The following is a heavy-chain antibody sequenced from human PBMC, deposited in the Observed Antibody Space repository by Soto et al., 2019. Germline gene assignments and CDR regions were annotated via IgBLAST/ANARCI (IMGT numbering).Heavy chain of an antibody. D-gene: IGHD2-2*01. J-gene: IGHJ5*02. CDR1: GFTFSSYS. CDR3: ERGLGGYCSSTSCYYGWLYEIDNWFDT. Sequence: GGSLRLSCAASGFTFSSYSMNWVRQAPGKGLEWVSSISSSSSYIYYADSVKGRFTISRDNAKNSLYLQMNSLRAEDTAVYYCERGLGGYCSSTSCYYGWLYEIDNWFDTWGQGTLLTVPQ. CDR2: ISSSSSYI. V-gene: IGHV3-21*01.